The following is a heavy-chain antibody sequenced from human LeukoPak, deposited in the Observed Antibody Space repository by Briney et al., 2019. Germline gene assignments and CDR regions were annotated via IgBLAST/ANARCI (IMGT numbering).Heavy chain of an antibody. D-gene: IGHD6-19*01. J-gene: IGHJ1*01. CDR1: GFTFSSYA. CDR3: AKRSVSSGRYFQH. V-gene: IGHV3-23*01. Sequence: GGSLRLSCAASGFTFSSYAMSWVRQAPGQGLEWVSAISGNGGGTYYADSVKGRFTVSRDNSKNTLYLQMSSLRAEDSAVYYCAKRSVSSGRYFQHWGQGTLVTVSS. CDR2: ISGNGGGT.